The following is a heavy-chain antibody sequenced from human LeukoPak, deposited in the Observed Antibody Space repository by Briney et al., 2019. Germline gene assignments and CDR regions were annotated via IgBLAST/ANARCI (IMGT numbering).Heavy chain of an antibody. V-gene: IGHV4-39*01. CDR2: IYYSGNT. CDR3: ARHHYDFWSGQFTYYYYYYMDV. J-gene: IGHJ6*03. CDR1: GGSISSSSYY. Sequence: PSETLSLTCTVSGGSISSSSYYWGWIRQPPGKGLEWIGSIYYSGNTYYNPSLKSRVTISVDTSKNQFSLKLSSVTAADTAVYYCARHHYDFWSGQFTYYYYYYMDVWGKGTTVTVSS. D-gene: IGHD3-3*01.